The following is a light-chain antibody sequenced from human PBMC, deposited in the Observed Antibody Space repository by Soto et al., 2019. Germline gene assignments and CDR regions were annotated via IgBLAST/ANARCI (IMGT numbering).Light chain of an antibody. CDR1: QSGSRN. CDR2: GAS. CDR3: QQYNKWPQT. J-gene: IGKJ5*01. Sequence: EIVLTQSPCTLSWSPGERATLSCRASQSGSRNFLAWYQQKTGQAPRLLIYGASNRATGIPARFSGVESGTEFNLTISSLQSEDFAVYYCQQYNKWPQTFGQGTRLEIK. V-gene: IGKV3-15*01.